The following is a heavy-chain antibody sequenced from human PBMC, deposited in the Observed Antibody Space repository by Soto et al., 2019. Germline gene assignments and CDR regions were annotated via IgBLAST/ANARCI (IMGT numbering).Heavy chain of an antibody. V-gene: IGHV4-34*01. CDR2: INHSGST. D-gene: IGHD6-19*01. J-gene: IGHJ3*02. CDR3: ARGLPSAVAAYLNAFDI. Sequence: XXTLSLPFAVYGGSFSGYYWRRIPQPPGKGLEWIGEINHSGSTNYNPSLKSRVTISVDTSKNQFSLKLSSVTAAETAVYYCARGLPSAVAAYLNAFDIWGQGTMVTV. CDR1: GGSFSGYY.